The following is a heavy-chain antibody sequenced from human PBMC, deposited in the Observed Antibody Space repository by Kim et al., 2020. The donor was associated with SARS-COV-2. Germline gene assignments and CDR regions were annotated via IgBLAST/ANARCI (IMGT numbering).Heavy chain of an antibody. CDR2: ISGDGGIT. J-gene: IGHJ4*02. Sequence: LSLTCAASGFTFADYAMHWVRQVPGKGLEWVSLISGDGGITYYKDSVKGRFTISRDNSKDSLYLQMSSLTTEDTALYYCAKGGSGSSSFRPHDYWGQGTLVTVSS. CDR3: AKGGSGSSSFRPHDY. D-gene: IGHD6-13*01. CDR1: GFTFADYA. V-gene: IGHV3-43*02.